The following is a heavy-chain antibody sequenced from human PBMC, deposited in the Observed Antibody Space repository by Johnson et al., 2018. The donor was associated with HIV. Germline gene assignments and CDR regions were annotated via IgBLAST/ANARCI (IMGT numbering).Heavy chain of an antibody. J-gene: IGHJ3*02. Sequence: VQLVESGGGLVQPGRSLRLSCADSGFTFDDYAMNWVRPAPGKGLEWVSGRSWNSGSIGYADSVKGRVTISRGNAKNSLYLHMNSLRAEDTALYYCAKGMGWELTHAFDIWGQGTMVTVSS. CDR2: RSWNSGSI. CDR3: AKGMGWELTHAFDI. CDR1: GFTFDDYA. D-gene: IGHD1-26*01. V-gene: IGHV3-9*01.